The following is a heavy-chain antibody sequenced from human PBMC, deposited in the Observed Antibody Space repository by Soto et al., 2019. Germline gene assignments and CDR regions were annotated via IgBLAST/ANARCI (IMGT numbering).Heavy chain of an antibody. CDR3: ARGGSSDWQVALDI. Sequence: SETLSLTCTVSDYSIGSGYYWGWIRQPPGKGLEWIGSIIHSGNTNYNPSLRSRVSISVDMSKNQFSLRLTSVTAADTAVYYCARGGSSDWQVALDIWGQGTMVTVSS. CDR2: IIHSGNT. V-gene: IGHV4-38-2*02. D-gene: IGHD6-19*01. CDR1: DYSIGSGYY. J-gene: IGHJ3*02.